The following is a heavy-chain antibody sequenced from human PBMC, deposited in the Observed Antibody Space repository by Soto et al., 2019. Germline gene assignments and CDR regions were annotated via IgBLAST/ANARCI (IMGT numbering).Heavy chain of an antibody. V-gene: IGHV4-31*03. J-gene: IGHJ6*02. CDR3: ARDRPEPPYGGYYYYGMDV. Sequence: SETLSLTCTVSGGSISSGGYYWSWIRQHPGKGLEWIGYIYYSGSTYYNPSLKSRVTISVDTSKNQFSLKLSSVTAADTAVYYCARDRPEPPYGGYYYYGMDVWGQGTTVTVSS. D-gene: IGHD4-17*01. CDR2: IYYSGST. CDR1: GGSISSGGYY.